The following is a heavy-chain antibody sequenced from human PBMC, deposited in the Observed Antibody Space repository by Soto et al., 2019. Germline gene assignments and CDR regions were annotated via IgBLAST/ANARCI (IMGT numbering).Heavy chain of an antibody. J-gene: IGHJ4*02. CDR3: ASSGYCSSTSCRGYFDY. CDR1: GGSISSYY. CDR2: IYYSGST. D-gene: IGHD2-2*01. V-gene: IGHV4-59*01. Sequence: SETLSLTCTVSGGSISSYYWSWIRQPPGKGLEWIGYIYYSGSTNYNPSLKSRVTISVDTSKNQFSLKLSSVTAADTAVYYCASSGYCSSTSCRGYFDYWGQGTLVTVSS.